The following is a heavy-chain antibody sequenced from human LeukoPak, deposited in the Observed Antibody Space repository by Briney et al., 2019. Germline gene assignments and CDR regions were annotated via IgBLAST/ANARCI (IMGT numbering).Heavy chain of an antibody. CDR2: INHSGST. J-gene: IGHJ6*02. D-gene: IGHD2-15*01. V-gene: IGHV4-34*01. CDR3: ARGVKGYCSGGSCHPFNYYYYYGMDV. CDR1: GGSFSGYY. Sequence: SETLSLTCAAYGGSFSGYYWSWIRQPPGKGLEWIGEINHSGSTSYNPSLKSRVTISVDTSKNQFSLKLSSVTAADTAVYYCARGVKGYCSGGSCHPFNYYYYYGMDVWGQGTTVTVSS.